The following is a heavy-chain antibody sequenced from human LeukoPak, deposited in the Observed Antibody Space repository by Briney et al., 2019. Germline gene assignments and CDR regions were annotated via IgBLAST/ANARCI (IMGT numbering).Heavy chain of an antibody. Sequence: GGSLRLSCAASGVTFTVYWMTWVRQAPGQRLEWVANIKQDGSEVYYVDSVEGRFTISRDNTKNSVYLQMNSLGVEDTAVYSCAKEAYCGGPSCFAVSYMDVWGEGTTVTVSS. J-gene: IGHJ6*03. CDR1: GVTFTVYW. V-gene: IGHV3-7*01. CDR3: AKEAYCGGPSCFAVSYMDV. CDR2: IKQDGSEV. D-gene: IGHD2-21*01.